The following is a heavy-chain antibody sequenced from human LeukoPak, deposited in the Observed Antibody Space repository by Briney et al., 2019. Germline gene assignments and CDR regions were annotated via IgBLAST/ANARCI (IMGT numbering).Heavy chain of an antibody. V-gene: IGHV4-34*01. CDR3: ARKARAMITFGGVIAPFDY. J-gene: IGHJ4*02. Sequence: SETLSLTCAVYGGSFSGYYWSWIRQPPGKGLEWIGEINHSGSTNYNPSLKSRVTISVDTSKNQFSLKLSSVTAADTAVYYCARKARAMITFGGVIAPFDYWGQGTLVTVSS. CDR2: INHSGST. CDR1: GGSFSGYY. D-gene: IGHD3-16*02.